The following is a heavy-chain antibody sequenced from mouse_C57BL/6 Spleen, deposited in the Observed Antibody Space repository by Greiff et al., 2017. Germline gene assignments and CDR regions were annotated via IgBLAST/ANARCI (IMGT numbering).Heavy chain of an antibody. CDR1: GYTFTSYW. Sequence: QVQLKQPGAELVKPGASVKLSCKASGYTFTSYWMHWVKQRPGQGLEWIGMIHPTSGSTNYNEKFKSKATLTVDKSSSTAYMQLSSLTSEDSAVYYCARGLYYGNYADAMDYWGQGTSVTVSS. CDR3: ARGLYYGNYADAMDY. J-gene: IGHJ4*01. D-gene: IGHD2-1*01. V-gene: IGHV1-64*01. CDR2: IHPTSGST.